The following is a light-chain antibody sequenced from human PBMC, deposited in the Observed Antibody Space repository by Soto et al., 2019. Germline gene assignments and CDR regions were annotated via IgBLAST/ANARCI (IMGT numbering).Light chain of an antibody. CDR3: QQRRKCPWT. Sequence: EIVLTQSPATLSLSPGERATLSCRASQSVSNYLAWYQQKPGQAPRLLIYAASNRATGIPARFSGSGSGTDFTLTTSSREPEDLAVYYGQQRRKCPWTFGKGTKVDIK. V-gene: IGKV3-11*01. CDR2: AAS. J-gene: IGKJ1*01. CDR1: QSVSNY.